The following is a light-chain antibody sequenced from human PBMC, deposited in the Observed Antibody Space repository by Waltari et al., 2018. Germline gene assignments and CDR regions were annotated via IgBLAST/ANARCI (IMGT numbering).Light chain of an antibody. CDR1: QSVRGS. CDR2: DAS. V-gene: IGKV3-11*01. Sequence: DIVLTQSPATLSLSPGERATLSCRASQSVRGSLAWYQQKPGQPPRLLIYDASNRAPGTPARFLGSGSGTNFTLPINTREPEDFAVYYCQQRTNRPPLTFGGGTKVEI. J-gene: IGKJ4*01. CDR3: QQRTNRPPLT.